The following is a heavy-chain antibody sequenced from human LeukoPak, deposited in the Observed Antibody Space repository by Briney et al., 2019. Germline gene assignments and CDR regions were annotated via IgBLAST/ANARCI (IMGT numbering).Heavy chain of an antibody. J-gene: IGHJ5*01. CDR1: GDSTSNFY. CDR2: IHYSGSS. CDR3: VLGPNSNWFDF. D-gene: IGHD2-8*01. V-gene: IGHV4-59*03. Sequence: SETLSLTCTVSGDSTSNFYWNWLRQSPGKGLEWIGNIHYSGSSVYNPSLKSRGTISIDTSRRQFFLKLNSVTAADTAVYFCVLGPNSNWFDFWGPGTLVTVSS.